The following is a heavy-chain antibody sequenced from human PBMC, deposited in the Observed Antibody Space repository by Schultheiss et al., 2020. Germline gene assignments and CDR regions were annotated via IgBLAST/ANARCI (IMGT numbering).Heavy chain of an antibody. CDR1: RGSISSHY. D-gene: IGHD2-2*01. J-gene: IGHJ3*02. Sequence: SETLSLTCTVSRGSISSHYWSWIRQPAGKGLEWIGRIYTSGSTNYNPSLKSRVTISVDTSKNQFSLRLNSMTAADTAVYYCARRDLGYCSSLTCYGAFDIWGQGTMVTVSS. V-gene: IGHV4-4*07. CDR2: IYTSGST. CDR3: ARRDLGYCSSLTCYGAFDI.